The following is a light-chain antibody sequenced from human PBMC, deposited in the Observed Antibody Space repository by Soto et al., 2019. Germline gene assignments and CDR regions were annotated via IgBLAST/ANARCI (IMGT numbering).Light chain of an antibody. CDR2: DVS. CDR1: SSDVGGYNY. V-gene: IGLV2-14*01. Sequence: QSVLTQPASVSGSPGQSITISCTGTSSDVGGYNYVSWYQQHPGKAPKLMIYDVSNRPSGVSNRFSGSKSGNTPSLTISRLQAEDEAAYYCSSYASSSTLAVVFGGGTKLTVL. J-gene: IGLJ2*01. CDR3: SSYASSSTLAVV.